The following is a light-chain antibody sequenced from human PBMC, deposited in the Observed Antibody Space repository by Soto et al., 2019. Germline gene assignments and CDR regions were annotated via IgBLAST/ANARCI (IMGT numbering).Light chain of an antibody. CDR2: DSS. CDR1: ESIGNY. J-gene: IGKJ4*01. Sequence: VLTQSPATLSLSPGEIATLSCRASESIGNYLAWYQQKLGQAPKLLIYDSSHRAIGIPGRFSGDGSGTDFTLTISSLEPEDFAVYYCQWRSDWPPRLTFGGGTKVEIK. CDR3: QWRSDWPPRLT. V-gene: IGKV3-11*01.